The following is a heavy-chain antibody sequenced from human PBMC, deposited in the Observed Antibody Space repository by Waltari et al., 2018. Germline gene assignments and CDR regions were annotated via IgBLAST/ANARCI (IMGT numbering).Heavy chain of an antibody. D-gene: IGHD4-17*01. J-gene: IGHJ6*03. CDR1: GFTFSSYG. CDR3: AKDATVTGHRYYYYMYV. V-gene: IGHV3-30*02. Sequence: QVQLVESGGGVVQPGGSLRLSCAASGFTFSSYGMHWVRQAPGKGLEWVAFIRYDGINKYYADSGKGRFTISRDNSKNTLYLQMNSLRAEDTAVYYCAKDATVTGHRYYYYMYVWGKGTTVTVSS. CDR2: IRYDGINK.